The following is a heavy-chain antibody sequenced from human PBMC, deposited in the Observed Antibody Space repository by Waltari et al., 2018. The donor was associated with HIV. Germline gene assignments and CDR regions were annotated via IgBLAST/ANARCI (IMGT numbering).Heavy chain of an antibody. CDR2: ISNDGSKR. V-gene: IGHV3-30*01. Sequence: QVQLVESGGGVVQPGRSLRLSGATSGFSFIRCSMPWVRPAPGKGLEWVTFISNDGSKRQHAASVEGRFTMSRDNAKNMLYLQMNNLTTEDTAVYSCARDFRFDTKSPGGYFDSWGQGTLVTVSS. CDR1: GFSFIRCS. J-gene: IGHJ4*02. D-gene: IGHD2-2*01. CDR3: ARDFRFDTKSPGGYFDS.